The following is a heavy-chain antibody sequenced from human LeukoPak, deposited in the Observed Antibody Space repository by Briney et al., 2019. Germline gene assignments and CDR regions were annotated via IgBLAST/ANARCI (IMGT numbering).Heavy chain of an antibody. J-gene: IGHJ4*02. CDR3: ARVRAPSFAQGGFDY. CDR1: GYTFTGYY. CDR2: INPKSGGT. Sequence: SVKVSCKASGYTFTGYYMHWVRQAPGQGLEWMGWINPKSGGTDYAQKFQGRVTMTRDTSINTAYMELSSLRSDDTAVYYCARVRAPSFAQGGFDYWGQGTLVTVSS. V-gene: IGHV1-2*02. D-gene: IGHD3-16*01.